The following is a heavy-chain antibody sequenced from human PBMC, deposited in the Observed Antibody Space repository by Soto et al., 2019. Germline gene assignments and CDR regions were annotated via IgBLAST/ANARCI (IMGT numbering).Heavy chain of an antibody. J-gene: IGHJ3*02. CDR2: ISGSGVLT. CDR3: AKGGYYSVFDI. D-gene: IGHD3-16*01. CDR1: GFPFSSYA. V-gene: IGHV3-23*01. Sequence: VSLRLSCVASGFPFSSYAMSWVRQTPGQGLEWVSGISGSGVLTYYADSVKGRFTISRDNSNNTLSLQVHSLRVEDTAVYFCAKGGYYSVFDIWGQGTMVTVSS.